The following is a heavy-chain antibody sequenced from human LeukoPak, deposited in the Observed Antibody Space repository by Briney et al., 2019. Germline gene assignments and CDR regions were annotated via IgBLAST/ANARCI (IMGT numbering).Heavy chain of an antibody. CDR2: IIPILGIA. Sequence: SVKVSCKASGGTFSSYAISWVRQAPGQGLEWMGRIIPILGIANYAQKFQGRVTVTADKSTSTAYMELSSLRSEDTAVYYCARDGYCGGDCYPVILYYYYGMDIWGQGTTVTVSS. J-gene: IGHJ6*02. CDR3: ARDGYCGGDCYPVILYYYYGMDI. CDR1: GGTFSSYA. D-gene: IGHD2-21*02. V-gene: IGHV1-69*04.